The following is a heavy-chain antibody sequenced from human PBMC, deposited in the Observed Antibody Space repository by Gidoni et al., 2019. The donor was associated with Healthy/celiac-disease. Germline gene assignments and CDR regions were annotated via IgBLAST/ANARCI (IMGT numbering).Heavy chain of an antibody. CDR3: ARMGCSGGSCHRDYFDY. V-gene: IGHV1-69*01. J-gene: IGHJ4*02. Sequence: QVQLVQSGAEVKKPGSSVKVSCKASGGTFSSYAISWVRQAPGQGLEWMGGIIPIFGTANYAQKFQGRVTITADESTSTAYMELSSLRSEDTAVYYCARMGCSGGSCHRDYFDYWGQGTLVTVSS. CDR1: GGTFSSYA. D-gene: IGHD2-15*01. CDR2: IIPIFGTA.